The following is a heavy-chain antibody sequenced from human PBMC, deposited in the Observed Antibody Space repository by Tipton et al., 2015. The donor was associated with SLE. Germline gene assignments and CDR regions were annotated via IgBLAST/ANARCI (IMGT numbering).Heavy chain of an antibody. D-gene: IGHD2-15*01. CDR3: ARDRCSGGSCSSDY. CDR1: GYTFTSYD. J-gene: IGHJ4*02. Sequence: QLVQSGAEVKKPGASVKVSCKASGYTFTSYDINWVRQATGQGLEWMGWMNPNSGNTGYAQKFQGRVTMTRNTSISTAYMELSSLRAEDTAVYYCARDRCSGGSCSSDYWGQVTLVTVSS. V-gene: IGHV1-8*01. CDR2: MNPNSGNT.